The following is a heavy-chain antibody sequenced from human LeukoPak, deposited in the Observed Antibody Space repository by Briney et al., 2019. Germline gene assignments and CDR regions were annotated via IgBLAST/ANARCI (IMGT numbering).Heavy chain of an antibody. CDR3: ARGGGSYDGFDY. Sequence: ASVKVSCKASGGTFSSYAISWVRQAPGQGLEWMGGIIPIFGTAKYAQKFQGRVTITADESTSTAYMELSSLRSEDTAVYYCARGGGSYDGFDYWGQGTLVTVSS. V-gene: IGHV1-69*13. D-gene: IGHD1-26*01. CDR2: IIPIFGTA. CDR1: GGTFSSYA. J-gene: IGHJ4*02.